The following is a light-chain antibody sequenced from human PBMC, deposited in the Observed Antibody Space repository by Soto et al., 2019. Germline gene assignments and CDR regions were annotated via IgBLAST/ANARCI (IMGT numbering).Light chain of an antibody. CDR1: QSVSSSY. CDR3: QQYGSSPWT. Sequence: EIVLTQSPGTLSLSPGERATLSCRASQSVSSSYLAWYQQKPGQAPRLLIYGASSSATGIPDRFRGSGSGTDFTLTISRLEPDDFAVYYCQQYGSSPWTFGQGTKVEIK. J-gene: IGKJ1*01. CDR2: GAS. V-gene: IGKV3-20*01.